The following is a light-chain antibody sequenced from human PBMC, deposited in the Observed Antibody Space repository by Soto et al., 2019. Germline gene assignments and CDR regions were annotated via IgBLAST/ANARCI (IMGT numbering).Light chain of an antibody. CDR3: QQSYSTPRT. V-gene: IGKV1-39*01. CDR2: AAS. J-gene: IGKJ1*01. Sequence: MQMTQSPSSLSASVGHRVTLTCRASQSITRFLNWYQQKPGKAPKLLIYAASSLQSGVPSRFSGSGSGTDFTLTISSLQPEDFATYYCQQSYSTPRTFGQGTKLDIK. CDR1: QSITRF.